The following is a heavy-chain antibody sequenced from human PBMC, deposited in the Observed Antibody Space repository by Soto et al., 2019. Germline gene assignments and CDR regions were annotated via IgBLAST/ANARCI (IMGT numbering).Heavy chain of an antibody. CDR2: ISSSSNYI. V-gene: IGHV3-21*01. CDR3: ARAGHSSGWYRGNGYYYYGMDV. D-gene: IGHD6-19*01. J-gene: IGHJ6*02. Sequence: SGGSLRLSCAASGFTFSSYTMNWVRQAPGKGLEWVSSISSSSNYISYADSVKGRFTISRDNAKNSLYLQMNSLRAEDTAVYFCARAGHSSGWYRGNGYYYYGMDVWGQGTTVTVSS. CDR1: GFTFSSYT.